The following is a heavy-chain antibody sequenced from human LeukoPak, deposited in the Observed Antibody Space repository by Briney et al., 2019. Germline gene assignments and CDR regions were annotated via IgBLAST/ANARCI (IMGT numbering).Heavy chain of an antibody. CDR2: IYYSGST. CDR3: ARGGGGYSYGYPYDAFDI. J-gene: IGHJ3*02. CDR1: GGSISSSSYY. Sequence: PSETLSLTCTVSGGSISSSSYYWGWIRQPPGKGLEWIGSIYYSGSTYYNPSLKSRVTISVDTSKNQFSLKLSSVTAADTAVYYCARGGGGYSYGYPYDAFDIWGQGTMVTVSS. V-gene: IGHV4-39*07. D-gene: IGHD5-18*01.